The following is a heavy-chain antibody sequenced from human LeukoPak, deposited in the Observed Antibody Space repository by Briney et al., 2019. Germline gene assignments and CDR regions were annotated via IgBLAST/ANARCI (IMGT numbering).Heavy chain of an antibody. D-gene: IGHD6-19*01. Sequence: GGSLRLSCAASGFTFSSYAMSWVRQAPGKGLEWVSAISGSGGSTYYADSVKGRFTISRDNSKNTLYLQMNSLRAEDTAVYYCAKIGPKAVAGTAVDAFDSWGQGTMVTVSS. V-gene: IGHV3-23*01. J-gene: IGHJ3*02. CDR2: ISGSGGST. CDR3: AKIGPKAVAGTAVDAFDS. CDR1: GFTFSSYA.